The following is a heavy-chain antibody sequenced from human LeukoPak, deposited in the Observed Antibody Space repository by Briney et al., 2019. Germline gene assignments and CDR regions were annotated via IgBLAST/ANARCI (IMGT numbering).Heavy chain of an antibody. V-gene: IGHV3-23*01. Sequence: GGSLRLSCAAPGVTLSIYAMSWVRHAPGKGLEWVSPISGSGVSTYYADSVKGPFTISRDNSKNTLYLQMNSLRAEDTDVYYCAKAYCSSTSCYTCFDYWGQGTLVTVSS. J-gene: IGHJ4*02. CDR2: ISGSGVST. D-gene: IGHD2-2*02. CDR1: GVTLSIYA. CDR3: AKAYCSSTSCYTCFDY.